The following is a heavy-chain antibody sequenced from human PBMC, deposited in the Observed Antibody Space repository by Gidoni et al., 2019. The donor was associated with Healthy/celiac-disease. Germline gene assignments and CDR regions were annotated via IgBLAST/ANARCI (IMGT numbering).Heavy chain of an antibody. V-gene: IGHV3-33*01. CDR1: GFTFSSYG. D-gene: IGHD3-3*01. Sequence: QVQLVESGGGVVQPGRSLRLSCAASGFTFSSYGMHWVRQAPGKGLEWVAVIWYDGSNKYYADSVKGRFTISRDNSKNTLYLQMNSLRAEDTAVYYCARDRQTGWSGDIYYYYGMDVWGQGTTVTVSS. J-gene: IGHJ6*02. CDR3: ARDRQTGWSGDIYYYYGMDV. CDR2: IWYDGSNK.